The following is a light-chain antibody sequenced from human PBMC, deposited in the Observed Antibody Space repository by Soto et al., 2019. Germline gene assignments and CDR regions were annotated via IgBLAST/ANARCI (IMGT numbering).Light chain of an antibody. CDR1: RSLAYIDGNTY. V-gene: IGKV2-30*01. CDR2: NVS. Sequence: DVLMTQSPLSLPVTLGQPASISCWSSRSLAYIDGNTYLNWFQQRPGQSPRRLIYNVSNRDSGXPXRXXGSGPGSTFTLKISRLEAEDVALYYCMHGTHWPPYTLGQGTKLEIK. J-gene: IGKJ2*01. CDR3: MHGTHWPPYT.